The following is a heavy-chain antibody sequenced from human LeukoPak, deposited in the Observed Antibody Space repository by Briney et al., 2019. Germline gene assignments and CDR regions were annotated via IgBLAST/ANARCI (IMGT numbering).Heavy chain of an antibody. CDR2: IRSKANSYAT. V-gene: IGHV3-73*01. Sequence: GGSLRLSCAASGFTFSGSAMRWVRQASGKGLEWVGRIRSKANSYATAYAASVKGRFTISRDDSKNTAYLQMNSLKTEDTAVYYCARDRGGLRPMDVWGKGTTVTVSS. CDR1: GFTFSGSA. D-gene: IGHD4-17*01. CDR3: ARDRGGLRPMDV. J-gene: IGHJ6*04.